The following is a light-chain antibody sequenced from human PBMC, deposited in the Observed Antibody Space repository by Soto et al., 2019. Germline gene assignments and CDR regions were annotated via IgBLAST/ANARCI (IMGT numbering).Light chain of an antibody. CDR3: MQALQTPYT. CDR2: LGS. CDR1: QSLLHSNGYNY. Sequence: DIVMTQSPLSLTVTPGEPASISCRSSQSLLHSNGYNYLDWYLQKPGQSPQVLIHLGSYRASGVPDRLSGSGSGTDFTLKISRVEAEDVRVYYCMQALQTPYTFGQGTKLEIK. V-gene: IGKV2-28*01. J-gene: IGKJ2*01.